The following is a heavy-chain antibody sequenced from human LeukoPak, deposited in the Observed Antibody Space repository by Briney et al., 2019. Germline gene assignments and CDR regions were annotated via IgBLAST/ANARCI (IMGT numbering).Heavy chain of an antibody. V-gene: IGHV4-4*07. CDR2: VYVTGST. D-gene: IGHD6-19*01. J-gene: IGHJ5*02. CDR1: GDSISSYY. Sequence: SETLSLTCTVPGDSISSYYWSWIRQPAGKGLEWIGRVYVTGSTNLNPALQSRVTTSVDTSKNQFSLKLTSVTAADTAVYYCARDRQWLVDHWGQGTLVTVSS. CDR3: ARDRQWLVDH.